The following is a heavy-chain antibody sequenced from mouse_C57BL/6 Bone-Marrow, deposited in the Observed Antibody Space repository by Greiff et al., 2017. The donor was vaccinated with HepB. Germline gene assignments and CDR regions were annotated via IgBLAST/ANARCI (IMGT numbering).Heavy chain of an antibody. Sequence: EVNLVESEGGLVQPGSSMKLSCTASGFTFSDYYMAWVRQVPEKGLEWVANINYDGSSTYYLDSLKSRFIISRDNAKNILYLQMSSLKSEDTATYYCARDGSNYGYFDVWGTGTTVTVSS. CDR1: GFTFSDYY. CDR3: ARDGSNYGYFDV. CDR2: INYDGSST. V-gene: IGHV5-16*01. J-gene: IGHJ1*03. D-gene: IGHD2-5*01.